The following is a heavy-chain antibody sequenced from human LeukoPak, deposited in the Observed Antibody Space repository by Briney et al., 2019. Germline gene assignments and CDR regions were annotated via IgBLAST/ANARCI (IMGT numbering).Heavy chain of an antibody. Sequence: GGSLRLSCSASGFILSNYWMTWVRQAPGKGLEWVANIKQDGSEKYYVDSVKGRFTISRDSAKKSLYLQMNSLRAEDTAVYFCARDMIILQSWGQGTLVTVSS. CDR3: ARDMIILQS. CDR2: IKQDGSEK. D-gene: IGHD3-16*01. CDR1: GFILSNYW. V-gene: IGHV3-7*04. J-gene: IGHJ5*02.